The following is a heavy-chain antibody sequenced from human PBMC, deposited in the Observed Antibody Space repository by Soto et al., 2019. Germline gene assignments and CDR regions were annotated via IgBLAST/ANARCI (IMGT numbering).Heavy chain of an antibody. Sequence: QVLLVQSGAEVKKPGASVQISCKASGYTFTTYDMHWVRQAPGQRLEWMGSINANNGNPKYSHRFQGRATFTRDTSATTGYMDLSSLISEDTAVYYCVVSRGWWAFPYWGQGTLVTVSS. D-gene: IGHD6-13*01. J-gene: IGHJ4*02. CDR1: GYTFTTYD. V-gene: IGHV1-3*01. CDR2: INANNGNP. CDR3: VVSRGWWAFPY.